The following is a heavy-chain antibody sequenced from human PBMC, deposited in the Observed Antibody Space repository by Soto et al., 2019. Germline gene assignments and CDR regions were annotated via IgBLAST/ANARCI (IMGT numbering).Heavy chain of an antibody. V-gene: IGHV3-66*01. J-gene: IGHJ6*04. CDR3: ARDDVLCDGGRCYGVPLYV. D-gene: IGHD2-15*01. Sequence: EVQLVESGGGLVQPGGSLRLSCDASGFTVSSKYMSWVRQAPGKGLEWVSLIQSGGPTYYADSVKGRFTISRDTSENTVPLQMDSLRAEDTAVYYCARDDVLCDGGRCYGVPLYVWGKGTTVTVSS. CDR2: IQSGGPT. CDR1: GFTVSSKY.